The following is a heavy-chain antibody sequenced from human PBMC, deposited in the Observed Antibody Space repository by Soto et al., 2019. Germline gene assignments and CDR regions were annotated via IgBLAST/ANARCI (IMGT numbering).Heavy chain of an antibody. D-gene: IGHD3-10*01. CDR2: IIPIFGTA. J-gene: IGHJ4*02. CDR3: ARGTMVRGVISPFFDY. CDR1: GGTFSSYA. Sequence: QVQLVQSGAEVKKPGYSVKVSCKASGGTFSSYAISWLRQAPGQGLEWMGGIIPIFGTANYAQKFQGRVTITADESTSTAYMELSSLRSEDTAVYYCARGTMVRGVISPFFDYWGQGTLVTVSS. V-gene: IGHV1-69*01.